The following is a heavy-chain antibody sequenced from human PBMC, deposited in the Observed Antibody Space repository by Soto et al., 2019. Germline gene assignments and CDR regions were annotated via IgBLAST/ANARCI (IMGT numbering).Heavy chain of an antibody. CDR3: ARGSTTEKVDS. V-gene: IGHV4-61*08. CDR1: GGSISSGGYY. Sequence: PSETLSLTCTVSGGSISSGGYYWSWIRQPPGKGLEWIGYIYYSGSTNYNPSLKSRVTISVDTSMNQFSLTLSSVTAADTAVYYCARGSTTEKVDSWGQGILVTVSS. CDR2: IYYSGST. J-gene: IGHJ4*02.